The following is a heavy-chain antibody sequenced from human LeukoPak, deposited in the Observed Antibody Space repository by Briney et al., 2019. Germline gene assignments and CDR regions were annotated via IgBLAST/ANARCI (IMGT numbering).Heavy chain of an antibody. CDR3: ARNGRVRRVVKDLFEY. D-gene: IGHD3-10*01. J-gene: IGHJ4*02. CDR1: GYTFTDYD. CDR2: VSPYNGNT. Sequence: GASVTVSCKTSGYTFTDYDITWVRQAPGQGLEWMGRVSPYNGNTYYSQRFQDRVTITKDTSTGTAYMDLRNLRTDDTAMYYCARNGRVRRVVKDLFEYWGQGTLVAVSS. V-gene: IGHV1-18*01.